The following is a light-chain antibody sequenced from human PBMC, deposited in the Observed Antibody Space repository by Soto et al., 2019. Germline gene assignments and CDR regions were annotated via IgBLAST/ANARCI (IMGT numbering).Light chain of an antibody. CDR1: QSVSSD. J-gene: IGKJ1*01. Sequence: EIVMTQSPVPLSVSPGKRATLSCRASQSVSSDLAWYQQKPGQAPRLLIFRTSTRATGIPVRFSGSGSGTEFTLTISSLQSEDFAVYYCQQYNDWPRTFGQGTKVDIK. V-gene: IGKV3-15*01. CDR3: QQYNDWPRT. CDR2: RTS.